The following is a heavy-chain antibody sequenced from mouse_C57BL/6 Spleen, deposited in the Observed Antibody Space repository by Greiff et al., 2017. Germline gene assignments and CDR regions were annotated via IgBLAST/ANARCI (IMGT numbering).Heavy chain of an antibody. V-gene: IGHV5-12*01. CDR1: GFTFSDYY. CDR2: ISNGGGST. D-gene: IGHD4-1*01. J-gene: IGHJ2*01. CDR3: ASHGKYYYFDY. Sequence: EVMLVESGGGLVQPGGSLKFSCAASGFTFSDYYMYWVRPTPEKRLAWVAYISNGGGSTYYPDTVKGRFTISRENAKNTLYLQTRSLKSEDTAMYYCASHGKYYYFDYWGQGTTRTVSS.